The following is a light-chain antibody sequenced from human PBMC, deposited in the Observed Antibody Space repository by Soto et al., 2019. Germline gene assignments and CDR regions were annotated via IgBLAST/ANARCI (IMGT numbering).Light chain of an antibody. V-gene: IGLV2-23*02. CDR2: EVT. CDR3: WSYVGSIF. CDR1: SNNIGSFNL. Sequence: QSALTQPASVSGSPGQSITISCTGSSNNIGSFNLVSWYQQRPGKAPQILIYEVTKRPSGVSNRFSGSKSGNTASLTISAVQAEGEADYYCWSYVGSIFFGGGTKLTVL. J-gene: IGLJ2*01.